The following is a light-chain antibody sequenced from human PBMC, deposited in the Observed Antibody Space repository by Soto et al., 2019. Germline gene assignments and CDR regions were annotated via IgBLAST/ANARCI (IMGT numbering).Light chain of an antibody. Sequence: ELVLTQSPGTLSLSPGERATLSCRASQSISSSFLAGYQQKPGQAPRLLIYGAANRATGIPDRFSGSGSRTDFTLTISRLEPEDFAVYYCQHYGDSRTFGQGTKVEIK. J-gene: IGKJ1*01. CDR3: QHYGDSRT. CDR1: QSISSSF. V-gene: IGKV3-20*01. CDR2: GAA.